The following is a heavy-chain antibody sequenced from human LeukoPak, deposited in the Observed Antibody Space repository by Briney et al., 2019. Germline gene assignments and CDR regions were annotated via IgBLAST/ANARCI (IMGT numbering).Heavy chain of an antibody. D-gene: IGHD3-10*01. J-gene: IGHJ5*02. CDR2: IYHSGST. CDR3: ARGITMVRGVDFNWLDP. Sequence: PSETLSLTCAVSGGSISSGGYSWSWIRQPPGKGLEWIGYIYHSGSTYYNPSLKSRVTISVDRSKNQFSLKLSSVTAADTAVYYCARGITMVRGVDFNWLDPWGQGTLVTVSS. CDR1: GGSISSGGYS. V-gene: IGHV4-30-2*01.